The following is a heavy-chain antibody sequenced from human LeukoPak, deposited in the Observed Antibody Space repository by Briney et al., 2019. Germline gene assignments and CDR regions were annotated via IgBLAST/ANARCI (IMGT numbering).Heavy chain of an antibody. V-gene: IGHV4-59*12. CDR2: IYYSGST. D-gene: IGHD6-19*01. CDR3: ASYGDSSGKRCDY. Sequence: AETLSLTCTVSGGSISRYYWSWLRQPQGKGLDWIGYIYYSGSTNYNPSLKRRVTISVDTSKNQFSLQLSSVTASHRAVYYCASYGDSSGKRCDYWGQGTPVTVSS. CDR1: GGSISRYY. J-gene: IGHJ4*02.